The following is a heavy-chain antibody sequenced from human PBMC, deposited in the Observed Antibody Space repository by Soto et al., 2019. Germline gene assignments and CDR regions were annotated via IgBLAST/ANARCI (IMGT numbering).Heavy chain of an antibody. CDR1: GFTFSSYA. V-gene: IGHV3-23*01. CDR2: ISGSGGST. D-gene: IGHD6-19*01. J-gene: IGHJ1*01. CDR3: AKGGQWLVLGYFQH. Sequence: PGGSLRLSCAASGFTFSSYAMSWVRQAPGTGLEWVSAISGSGGSTYYADSVKRRFTISRDNSNNTLYLQMNSLTAEATAVYYCAKGGQWLVLGYFQHWGQGTLVTVSS.